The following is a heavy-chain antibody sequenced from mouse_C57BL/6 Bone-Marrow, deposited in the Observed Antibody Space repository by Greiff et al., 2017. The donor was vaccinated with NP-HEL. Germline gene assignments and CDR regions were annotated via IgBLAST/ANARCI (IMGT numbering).Heavy chain of an antibody. CDR2: IYPGSGST. CDR3: ARTTMVTTGRVRDDMDY. CDR1: GYTFTSYW. V-gene: IGHV1-55*01. Sequence: VQLQQPGAELVKPGASVKMSCKASGYTFTSYWITWVKQRPGQGLEWIGDIYPGSGSTNYNEKFKSKATLTVDTSSSTAYMQLSSLTSEDSAMYYCARTTMVTTGRVRDDMDYWGQGTSVTVSS. J-gene: IGHJ4*01. D-gene: IGHD2-2*01.